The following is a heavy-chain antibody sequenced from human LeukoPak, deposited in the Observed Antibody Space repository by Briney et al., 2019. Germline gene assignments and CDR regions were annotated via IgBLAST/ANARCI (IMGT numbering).Heavy chain of an antibody. V-gene: IGHV3-7*01. Sequence: GSLRLSCAASGFTFSSYWMSWVRQAPGKGLEWVANIKQDGSEKYYVDSVKGRFTISRDNAKNSLYLQMNSLRAEDTAGYYCARDCSGGSCYRTDAFDIWGQGTMVTVSS. CDR1: GFTFSSYW. CDR2: IKQDGSEK. J-gene: IGHJ3*02. CDR3: ARDCSGGSCYRTDAFDI. D-gene: IGHD2-15*01.